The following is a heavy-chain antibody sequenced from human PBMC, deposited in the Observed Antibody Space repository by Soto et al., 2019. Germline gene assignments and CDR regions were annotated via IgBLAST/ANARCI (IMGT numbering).Heavy chain of an antibody. CDR3: VSDRGYGHASVPYS. CDR2: ISYDGGLQ. V-gene: IGHV3-30*03. Sequence: QAHLVESGGGVVQPGRSLRLSCAASGFTFTSYGMHWVRQAPGTRLEWVAVISYDGGLQDYADSVKGRFTISRDNSKNKVLRKRNSLGAEDTAVYYCVSDRGYGHASVPYSWGQGTLVSVSS. J-gene: IGHJ4*02. D-gene: IGHD5-18*01. CDR1: GFTFTSYG.